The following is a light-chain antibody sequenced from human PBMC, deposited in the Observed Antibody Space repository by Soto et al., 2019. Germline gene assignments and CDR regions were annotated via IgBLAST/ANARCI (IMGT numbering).Light chain of an antibody. CDR3: QSNDNGLSGSDV. J-gene: IGLJ1*01. V-gene: IGLV1-40*01. CDR2: GDS. CDR1: SSNIGAGYD. Sequence: QSALTQPPSVSGAPGQRVTISCTGSSSNIGAGYDVNWYQQLPETAPKLLIFGDSNRPSGVPDRFSGSKSGTSASLVITGLQADDEADYYCQSNDNGLSGSDVFATGTKVT.